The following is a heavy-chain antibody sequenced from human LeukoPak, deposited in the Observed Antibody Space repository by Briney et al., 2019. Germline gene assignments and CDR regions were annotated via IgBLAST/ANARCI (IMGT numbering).Heavy chain of an antibody. J-gene: IGHJ4*02. CDR2: IFYSGST. V-gene: IGHV4-39*07. D-gene: IGHD3-22*01. Sequence: SETLSLTCTVSGGSISTSNYYWGWIRQPPGKGLEWIGNIFYSGSTYYGPSLKSRVTISLDTSRNQFSLKLNSVTAADTAVYYCARVYYDSTGYYYRTRYYFDFWGQGTLVTVSS. CDR3: ARVYYDSTGYYYRTRYYFDF. CDR1: GGSISTSNYY.